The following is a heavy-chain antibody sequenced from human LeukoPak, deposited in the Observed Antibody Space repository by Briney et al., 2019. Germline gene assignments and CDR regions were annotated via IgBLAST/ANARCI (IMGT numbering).Heavy chain of an antibody. CDR2: MSSRGSII. Sequence: GGSLRLSCAASGFTFSSYEMNWVRQAPGKGLEWVSYMSSRGSIIFYADSVRGRFTISRDNAKNSLYLQMDSLRVEDTAVYYCARGAAGGMYNWFDPWGQGTLVTVSS. J-gene: IGHJ5*02. CDR1: GFTFSSYE. CDR3: ARGAAGGMYNWFDP. V-gene: IGHV3-48*03. D-gene: IGHD6-13*01.